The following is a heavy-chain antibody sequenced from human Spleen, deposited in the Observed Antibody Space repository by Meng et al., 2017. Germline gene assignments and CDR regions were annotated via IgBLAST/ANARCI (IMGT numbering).Heavy chain of an antibody. V-gene: IGHV4-59*08. CDR1: GGSINSYY. CDR3: AGGAVVTLIFYHAMDV. D-gene: IGHD2-21*02. CDR2: IHYSGST. J-gene: IGHJ6*02. Sequence: SETLSLTCTVSGGSINSYYWSWIRQPPGKGLEWIGYIHYSGSTNYNPSLKSRVTISLETSKNQFSLKLTSVTAADTAVYYCAGGAVVTLIFYHAMDVWGQGTTVTVSS.